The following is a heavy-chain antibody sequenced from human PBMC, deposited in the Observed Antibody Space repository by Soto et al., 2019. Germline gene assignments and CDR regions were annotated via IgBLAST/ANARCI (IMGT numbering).Heavy chain of an antibody. CDR2: INPDGSAT. CDR3: GRGGSDSPMAPGY. V-gene: IGHV3-74*01. CDR1: GFTFSSYW. Sequence: GGSLRLSCAASGFTFSSYWMHWVRQAPGKGLVWVSRINPDGSATNYADSVKGRFTISRDNAKXXXYLQMNSLRAEDTAVFYCGRGGSDSPMAPGYWGQGTLVTVSS. J-gene: IGHJ4*02. D-gene: IGHD5-18*01.